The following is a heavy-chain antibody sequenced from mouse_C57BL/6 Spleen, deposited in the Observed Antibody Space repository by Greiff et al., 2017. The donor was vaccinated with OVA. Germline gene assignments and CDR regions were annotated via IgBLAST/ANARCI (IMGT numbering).Heavy chain of an antibody. CDR3: ARSSPHYYGTPFAY. CDR2: IHPNSGST. V-gene: IGHV1-64*01. CDR1: GYTFTSYW. J-gene: IGHJ3*01. Sequence: VQLQQPGAEPVKPGASVKLSCKASGYTFTSYWMHWVKQRPGQGLEWIGMIHPNSGSTNYNEKFKSKATLTVDKSSSTAYMQLSSLTSEDSAVYYCARSSPHYYGTPFAYWGQGTLVTVSA. D-gene: IGHD1-1*01.